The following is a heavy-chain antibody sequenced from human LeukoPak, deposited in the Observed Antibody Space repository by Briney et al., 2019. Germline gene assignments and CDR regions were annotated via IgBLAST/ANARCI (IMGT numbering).Heavy chain of an antibody. Sequence: GGSLRLSCAASGLSVGSSYMSWVRQAPGKGLEWVSVIYTDGSTDYADSVEGRFTVSRDNSKNTLYLQMNSLRAEDTAVYYCARASYSSRTFFEYWGQGTLVTVSS. D-gene: IGHD6-13*01. CDR2: IYTDGST. CDR1: GLSVGSSY. V-gene: IGHV3-53*01. J-gene: IGHJ4*02. CDR3: ARASYSSRTFFEY.